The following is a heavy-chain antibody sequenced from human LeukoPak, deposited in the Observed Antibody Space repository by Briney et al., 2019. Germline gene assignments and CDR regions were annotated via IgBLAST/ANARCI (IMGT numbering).Heavy chain of an antibody. Sequence: PSETLSLTCAVYGGSFSGYYWSWIRQPPGKGLEWIGEINHSGSTNYNPSLKSRVTISVDTSKNQFSLKLGSVTAADTAVYYCARGRHSDFWSGYYTGNWFDPWGQGTLVTVSS. V-gene: IGHV4-34*01. J-gene: IGHJ5*02. D-gene: IGHD3-3*01. CDR2: INHSGST. CDR1: GGSFSGYY. CDR3: ARGRHSDFWSGYYTGNWFDP.